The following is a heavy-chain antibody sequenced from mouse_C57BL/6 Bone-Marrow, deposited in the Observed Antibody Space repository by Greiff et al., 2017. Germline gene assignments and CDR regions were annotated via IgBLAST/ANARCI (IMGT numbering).Heavy chain of an antibody. J-gene: IGHJ2*01. V-gene: IGHV1-20*01. CDR2: INPYNGDT. D-gene: IGHD1-1*01. Sequence: VQLQQSGPELVKPGDSVKISCKASGYSFTGYFMNWVMQSHGKSLEWIGRINPYNGDTFYNQKFKGKATLTVDKSSRTAHMELRSLTSEDSAVYYCARSRSYYYGSSLFDYWGQGTTLTVSS. CDR3: ARSRSYYYGSSLFDY. CDR1: GYSFTGYF.